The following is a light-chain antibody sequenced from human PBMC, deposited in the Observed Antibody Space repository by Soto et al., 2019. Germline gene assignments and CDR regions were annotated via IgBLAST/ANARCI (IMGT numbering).Light chain of an antibody. J-gene: IGLJ2*01. CDR3: CSYAGTSTLV. Sequence: QSALTQPASVSGSPGQSIAISCTGTRSDVGAYNYVSWYQQHPGKAPKLMISEVTNRPSGVSDRFSGSKSGNTASLTISGLQAEDEADYYCCSYAGTSTLVFGGGTKVTVL. CDR1: RSDVGAYNY. V-gene: IGLV2-14*01. CDR2: EVT.